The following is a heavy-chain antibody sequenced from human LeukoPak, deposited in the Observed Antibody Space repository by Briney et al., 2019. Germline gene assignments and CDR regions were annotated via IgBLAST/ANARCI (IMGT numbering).Heavy chain of an antibody. J-gene: IGHJ4*02. D-gene: IGHD5-18*01. Sequence: ASVKVSCKASGYTFASYAISWVRQAPGQGLEWMGWINPYNGNTNYAQKFQGRVTMTTDTSTSTAYMELRSLRSDDTAVYYCARPAMANYYFDYWGQGTLVTVSS. V-gene: IGHV1-18*01. CDR3: ARPAMANYYFDY. CDR1: GYTFASYA. CDR2: INPYNGNT.